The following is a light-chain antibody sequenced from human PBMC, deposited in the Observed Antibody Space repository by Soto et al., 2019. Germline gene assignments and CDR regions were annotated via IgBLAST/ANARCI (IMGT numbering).Light chain of an antibody. CDR1: QSISSW. CDR2: DAS. V-gene: IGKV1-5*01. Sequence: DIQMTQSPSTLSASVGDRVTITCRASQSISSWVAWYQQKPGKAPKLLIYDASSLESGVPSRFSGSGSGTEFTLTISSLQPDDFATYYCQQYNSYSWTVGQGTKVDSK. J-gene: IGKJ1*01. CDR3: QQYNSYSWT.